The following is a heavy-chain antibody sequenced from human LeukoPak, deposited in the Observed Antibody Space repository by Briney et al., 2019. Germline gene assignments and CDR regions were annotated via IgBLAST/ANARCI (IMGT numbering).Heavy chain of an antibody. CDR2: IYYSGST. J-gene: IGHJ5*02. V-gene: IGHV4-39*01. D-gene: IGHD4-17*01. CDR1: GGSISSSSYY. Sequence: PSETLSLTCTVSGGSISSSSYYWGWIRQPPGKGLEWIGSIYYSGSTYYNPSLKSRVTISVDTSKNQFSLKLSSVTAADTAVYYCARLSNLYGDYDDFGWFDPWGQGTLVTVSS. CDR3: ARLSNLYGDYDDFGWFDP.